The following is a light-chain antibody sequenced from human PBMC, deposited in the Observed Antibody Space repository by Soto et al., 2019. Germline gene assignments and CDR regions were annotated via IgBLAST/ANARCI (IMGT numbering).Light chain of an antibody. Sequence: DIQMTQSPSSLSASVGDRVTITCRASQSISSYLNWYQQKPGKAPKLLIYAASSLQSGVPSRFSGSGSGTEFTLTISRLQPEGFATYYCQQSYSTPITFGQGTRLEIK. J-gene: IGKJ5*01. CDR3: QQSYSTPIT. CDR1: QSISSY. V-gene: IGKV1-39*01. CDR2: AAS.